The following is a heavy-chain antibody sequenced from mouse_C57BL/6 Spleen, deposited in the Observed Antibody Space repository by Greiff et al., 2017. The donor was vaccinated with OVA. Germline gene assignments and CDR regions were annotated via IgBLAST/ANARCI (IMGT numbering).Heavy chain of an antibody. CDR1: GYTFTSYW. J-gene: IGHJ4*01. D-gene: IGHD1-1*01. Sequence: QVQLQQPGAELVKPGASVKLSCKASGYTFTSYWMHWVKQRPGQGLEWIGMIHPNSGSTNYNEKFKSKATLTVDKSSSTAYMQLSSLTSEDSAVDYCARYYYGSSYAMDYWGQGTSVTVSS. CDR2: IHPNSGST. V-gene: IGHV1-64*01. CDR3: ARYYYGSSYAMDY.